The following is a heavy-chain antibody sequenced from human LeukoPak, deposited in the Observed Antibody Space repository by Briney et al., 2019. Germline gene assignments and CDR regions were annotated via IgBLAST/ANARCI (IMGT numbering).Heavy chain of an antibody. CDR1: GFTFSNAW. V-gene: IGHV3-7*01. CDR2: IKEDGSEK. Sequence: GGSLRLSCAASGFTFSNAWMSWVRQAPGKGLEWVANIKEDGSEKYYVGSLMGRFTISRDNAKNSLHLQMNSLRAEDTAVYYCARQGRHNFEYWGQGALVTVSS. CDR3: ARQGRHNFEY. J-gene: IGHJ4*02.